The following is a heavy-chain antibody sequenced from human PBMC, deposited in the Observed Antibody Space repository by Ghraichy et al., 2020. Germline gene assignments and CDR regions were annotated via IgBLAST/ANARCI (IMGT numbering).Heavy chain of an antibody. CDR3: ARRADNDYGDSGFDY. J-gene: IGHJ4*02. CDR1: GGSISSSSYY. Sequence: SETLSLTCTVSGGSISSSSYYWGWIRQPPGKGLEWIGSIYYSGSTYYNPSLKSRVTISVDTSKNQFSLKLSSVTAADTAVYYCARRADNDYGDSGFDYWGQGTLVTVSS. D-gene: IGHD4-17*01. V-gene: IGHV4-39*01. CDR2: IYYSGST.